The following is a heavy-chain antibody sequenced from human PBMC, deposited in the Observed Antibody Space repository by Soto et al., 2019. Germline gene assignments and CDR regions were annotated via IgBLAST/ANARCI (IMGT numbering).Heavy chain of an antibody. Sequence: SGTLSLTCTVSGGSISSYYWSWIRQPPGKGLEWIGYIYHSASTKYSPSLKSRVTTSVDTSKNQVSLNLSSVTAADTAVYYCARHSPYCGGDCYSLDYWGQGTLVTVSS. CDR3: ARHSPYCGGDCYSLDY. CDR2: IYHSAST. V-gene: IGHV4-59*08. D-gene: IGHD2-21*02. CDR1: GGSISSYY. J-gene: IGHJ4*02.